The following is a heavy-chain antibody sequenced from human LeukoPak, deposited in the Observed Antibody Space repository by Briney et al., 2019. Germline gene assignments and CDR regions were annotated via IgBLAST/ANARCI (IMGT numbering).Heavy chain of an antibody. D-gene: IGHD6-13*01. J-gene: IGHJ3*02. CDR1: GGSISSGGYY. V-gene: IGHV4-31*03. CDR3: ARSIAAAGMNAFDT. CDR2: IYYSGST. Sequence: SETLSLTCTVSGGSISSGGYYWSWIRQHPGKGLEWIGYIYYSGSTYYNPSLKSRVTISVDTSKNQFSLKLSSVTAADTAVYYCARSIAAAGMNAFDTWGQGTMVTVSS.